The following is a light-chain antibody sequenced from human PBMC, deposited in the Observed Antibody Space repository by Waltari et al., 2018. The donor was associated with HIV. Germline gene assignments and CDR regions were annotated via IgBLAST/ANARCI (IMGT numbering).Light chain of an antibody. V-gene: IGLV2-11*01. CDR2: DLN. Sequence: QPPLTQSRSVSGSPGQSITISCTGTSNDVGAYNYVSWYQQHPGRAPKLLIFDLNRRPSGVPDRFSGSKSGNTASLTISGLQAEDEADYYRCSSAGRYTFVFGTGTKVTVL. CDR3: CSSAGRYTFV. J-gene: IGLJ1*01. CDR1: SNDVGAYNY.